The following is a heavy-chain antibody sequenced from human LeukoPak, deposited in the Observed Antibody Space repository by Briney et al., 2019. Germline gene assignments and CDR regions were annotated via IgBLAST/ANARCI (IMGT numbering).Heavy chain of an antibody. V-gene: IGHV4-38-2*02. CDR2: IYHSGST. J-gene: IGHJ4*02. D-gene: IGHD3-22*01. Sequence: SETLSLTCTVSGYSISSGYYWGWIRQPPGKGLEWIGSIYHSGSTYYNPSLKSRVTISVDTSKNQFSLKLSSVTAADTAVYYCARAPPGDSSGYYFLPIDYWGQGTLVTVSS. CDR3: ARAPPGDSSGYYFLPIDY. CDR1: GYSISSGYY.